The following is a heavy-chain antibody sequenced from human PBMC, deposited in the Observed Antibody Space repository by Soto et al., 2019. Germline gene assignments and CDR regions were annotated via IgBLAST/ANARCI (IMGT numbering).Heavy chain of an antibody. CDR1: GFTVNSNC. CDR3: AGRGGGYYYGMDV. D-gene: IGHD3-16*01. CDR2: IYGSGST. V-gene: IGHV3-53*01. Sequence: EAQLVESGGGLIQPGGSLRLSCAAFGFTVNSNCMAWVRQAPGKGLEWVSIIYGSGSTYYADSVRGRFIISRDISKNTLYLQMNSLRAEDTAVYYCAGRGGGYYYGMDVWGQGTTVTVSS. J-gene: IGHJ6*02.